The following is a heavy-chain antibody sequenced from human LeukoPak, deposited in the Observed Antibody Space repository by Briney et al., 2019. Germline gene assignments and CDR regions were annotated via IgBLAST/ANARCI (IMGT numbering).Heavy chain of an antibody. CDR2: ILYDGNAK. J-gene: IGHJ4*01. V-gene: IGHV3-30*18. CDR3: AKEKVFTSTSWTTTEY. Sequence: ARSLRLSCAASGFTLSSNGMHWVRQAPGKGLEWVAVILYDGNAKDHADSVKGRFTIARDNSKASLYLHMMRLRNEATAFYDFAKEKVFTSTSWTTTEYWGHGALVTASS. D-gene: IGHD6-13*01. CDR1: GFTLSSNG.